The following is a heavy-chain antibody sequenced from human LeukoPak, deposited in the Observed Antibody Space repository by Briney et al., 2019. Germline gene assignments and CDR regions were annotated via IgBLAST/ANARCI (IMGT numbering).Heavy chain of an antibody. Sequence: GGSLRLSCAASGFTFSSYGMHWVRQAPGKGLEWVAVISYDGSNKYYADSVKGRFTISRDNSKNTLYLQMNSLRAEDTAVYHCAKSSAGGRYGDYLGVDYWGQGTLVTVSS. V-gene: IGHV3-30*18. J-gene: IGHJ4*02. CDR2: ISYDGSNK. CDR3: AKSSAGGRYGDYLGVDY. D-gene: IGHD4-17*01. CDR1: GFTFSSYG.